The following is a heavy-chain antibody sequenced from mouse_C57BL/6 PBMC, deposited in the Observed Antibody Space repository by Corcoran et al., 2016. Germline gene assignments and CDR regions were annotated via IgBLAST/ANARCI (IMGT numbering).Heavy chain of an antibody. CDR3: ARGGVTTPFDY. CDR1: GYSITSGYY. CDR2: ISYDGSN. Sequence: DVQLQESGPGLVKPSQSLSLTCSVTGYSITSGYYWNWIRQFPGNKLEWMGYISYDGSNNYNPSLKNRISITRDTSKNQFFLKLNSVTTEDTATYYCARGGVTTPFDYWGQGTTLTVSS. V-gene: IGHV3-6*01. J-gene: IGHJ2*01. D-gene: IGHD2-2*01.